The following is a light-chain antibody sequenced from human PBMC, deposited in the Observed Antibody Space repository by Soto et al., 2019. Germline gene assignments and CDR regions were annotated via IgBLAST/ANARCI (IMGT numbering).Light chain of an antibody. CDR1: QSVLYSSNNKNY. Sequence: DIVMTQSPDSLAVSLGERATINCKSSQSVLYSSNNKNYLAWYQQKKGQPPKPLIYWASTRESGVPDRFSGSGSGTDFTLTISRLQAEDVSVYYCQQYYTNPWTFGQGTKVDIK. CDR2: WAS. J-gene: IGKJ1*01. V-gene: IGKV4-1*01. CDR3: QQYYTNPWT.